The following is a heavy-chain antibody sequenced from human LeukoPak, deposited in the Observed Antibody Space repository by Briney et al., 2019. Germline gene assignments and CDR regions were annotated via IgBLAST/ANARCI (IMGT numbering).Heavy chain of an antibody. V-gene: IGHV3-23*01. CDR3: AKAPTQRYYYDSSGYYSSDY. D-gene: IGHD3-22*01. CDR2: ISGSGGST. Sequence: GGSLRLSCAASGFTFSSYAMSWVRQAPGKGLEWVSAISGSGGSTYYADSVKGRFTISRDNSKNTLYLQMNSLRAEDTAVYYCAKAPTQRYYYDSSGYYSSDYWGQGTLVTVSS. CDR1: GFTFSSYA. J-gene: IGHJ4*02.